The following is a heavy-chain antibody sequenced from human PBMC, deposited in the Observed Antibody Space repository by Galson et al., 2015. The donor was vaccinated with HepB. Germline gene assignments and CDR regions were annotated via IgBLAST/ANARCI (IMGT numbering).Heavy chain of an antibody. Sequence: SLRLSCAASGFTFSDYYMSWIRQAPGKGLEWVSYISSSSSYTNYADSVKGRFTISRDNAKNSLYLQMNSLRAEDTAVYYCARANRRGDYVWGSYRYWGQGTLVTVSS. V-gene: IGHV3-11*06. D-gene: IGHD3-16*02. CDR1: GFTFSDYY. CDR3: ARANRRGDYVWGSYRY. CDR2: ISSSSSYT. J-gene: IGHJ4*02.